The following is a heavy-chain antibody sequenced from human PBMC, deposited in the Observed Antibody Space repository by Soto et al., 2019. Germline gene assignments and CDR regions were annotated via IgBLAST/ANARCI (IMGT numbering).Heavy chain of an antibody. CDR1: CGSFSGYY. V-gene: IGHV4-34*01. CDR3: ARGSTSGAGPPQHYYYGMEV. J-gene: IGHJ6*04. Sequence: SETLSLTCAVYCGSFSGYYWSCIRQPPWKGLEWIVEINHSGSTNYNPSLKSRVTISVDTSKNQFSLKLSSVTAADTAVYYCARGSTSGAGPPQHYYYGMEVWGKGTKVTVSS. D-gene: IGHD3-10*01. CDR2: INHSGST.